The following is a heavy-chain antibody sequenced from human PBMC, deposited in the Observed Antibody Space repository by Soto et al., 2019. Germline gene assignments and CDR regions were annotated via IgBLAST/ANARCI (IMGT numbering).Heavy chain of an antibody. CDR2: TIPFILTP. CDR1: GGSFNSYA. D-gene: IGHD6-6*01. CDR3: AGGDHSTSLGGMDI. J-gene: IGHJ6*02. V-gene: IGHV1-69*01. Sequence: QVQMVQSGAELKKPGSSVKVSCTTSGGSFNSYAINWVRQAPGQGLEWLGGTIPFILTPNYAQQFQGRVTITADEPTSTGYLELSSLRSHEMAVYYCAGGDHSTSLGGMDIWGQGTTVIVSS.